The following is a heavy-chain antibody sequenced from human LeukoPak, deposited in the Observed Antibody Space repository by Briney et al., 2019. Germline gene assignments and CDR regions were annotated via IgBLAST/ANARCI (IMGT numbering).Heavy chain of an antibody. CDR2: IYYSGST. J-gene: IGHJ4*02. Sequence: SETLSLTCTVSGGSISSYYWSWIRQPPGKGLEWIGYIYYSGSTYYNPSLKSRVTISVDTSKNQFSLKLSSVTAADTAVYYCAREDYGDYALDYWGQGTLVTVSS. CDR1: GGSISSYY. D-gene: IGHD4-17*01. V-gene: IGHV4-30-4*01. CDR3: AREDYGDYALDY.